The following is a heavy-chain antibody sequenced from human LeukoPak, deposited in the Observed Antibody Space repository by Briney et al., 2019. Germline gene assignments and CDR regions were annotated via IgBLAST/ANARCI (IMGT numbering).Heavy chain of an antibody. Sequence: PSETLSLTCTVSGGSISSSGYYWGWIRQPPGKGLEWIGSIYYSGSTYYNPSLKSRVTISVDTSKNQFSLKLSSVTAADTAVYYCARYHKQQLPPFDYWGQGTLVTVSS. D-gene: IGHD6-13*01. CDR3: ARYHKQQLPPFDY. CDR1: GGSISSSGYY. CDR2: IYYSGST. J-gene: IGHJ4*02. V-gene: IGHV4-39*01.